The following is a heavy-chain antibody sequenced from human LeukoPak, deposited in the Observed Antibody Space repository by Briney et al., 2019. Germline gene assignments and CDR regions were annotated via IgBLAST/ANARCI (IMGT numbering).Heavy chain of an antibody. CDR3: ARRAVDNSYYYYMDV. J-gene: IGHJ6*03. V-gene: IGHV1-18*01. D-gene: IGHD6-19*01. Sequence: ASVKVSCKASGYTFTNYAISWVRQAPGQGLEWMGWISAYNGNTKYTQKFQGRVTITRNTSISTAYMEVSSLRYEDTAVYYCARRAVDNSYYYYMDVWGKGTTVTVSS. CDR2: ISAYNGNT. CDR1: GYTFTNYA.